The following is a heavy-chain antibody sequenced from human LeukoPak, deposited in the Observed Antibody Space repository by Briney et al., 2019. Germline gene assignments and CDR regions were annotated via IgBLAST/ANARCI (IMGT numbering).Heavy chain of an antibody. CDR2: IPTVGGKN. J-gene: IGHJ4*02. CDR1: GFTSGTIG. V-gene: IGHV3-30*03. CDR3: AAGYCSSTSCRTTPQHYFDY. D-gene: IGHD2-2*01. Sequence: PGRSLRLSCAASGFTSGTIGMPWVRQAPGKGLGWVAVIPTVGGKNKYACSVKGRFTISRDNSKNTLYLQINSLRAEDTAVYYCAAGYCSSTSCRTTPQHYFDYWGQGTLVTVSS.